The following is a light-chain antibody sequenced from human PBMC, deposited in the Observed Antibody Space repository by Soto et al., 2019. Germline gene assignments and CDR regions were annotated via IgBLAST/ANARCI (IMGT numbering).Light chain of an antibody. CDR3: QQYHDWPPIT. Sequence: EIVMTQSPDTLSVSPGEGVTLSCRASQSVSSDLAWYQQKPGQSPRLLMYGASTRVTDIPARFSGGGSGTEFTLTISSLQSEDVAIYYCQQYHDWPPITFGPGTKVEIK. CDR1: QSVSSD. V-gene: IGKV3-15*01. J-gene: IGKJ3*01. CDR2: GAS.